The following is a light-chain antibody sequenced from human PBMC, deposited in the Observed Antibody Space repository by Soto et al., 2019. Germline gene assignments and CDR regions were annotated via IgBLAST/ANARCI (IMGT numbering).Light chain of an antibody. CDR3: SSYTSSNTLV. CDR2: EVS. Sequence: QSALTQPASVSGSPGQSITISCTGTSSDVGGYNYVSWYQQHPGKVSKLMIYEVSNRPSGVSNRFSGSKSDNTASLTISGLQAEDEADYYCSSYTSSNTLVFGEGTKLTVL. J-gene: IGLJ2*01. CDR1: SSDVGGYNY. V-gene: IGLV2-14*01.